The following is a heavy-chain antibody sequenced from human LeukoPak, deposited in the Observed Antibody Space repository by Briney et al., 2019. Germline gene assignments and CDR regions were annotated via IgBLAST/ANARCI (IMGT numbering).Heavy chain of an antibody. Sequence: GGSLRLSCAASGFTFSSYWMSWVRQAPGKGLEWVANIKQDGSEKYYVDSVKGRFTISRDNAKNSLYLQMNSLRAEDTAVYYCARDTAAGPFYYYYYYMDVWGKGTTVTVSS. CDR1: GFTFSSYW. CDR3: ARDTAAGPFYYYYYYMDV. V-gene: IGHV3-7*01. J-gene: IGHJ6*03. CDR2: IKQDGSEK. D-gene: IGHD6-13*01.